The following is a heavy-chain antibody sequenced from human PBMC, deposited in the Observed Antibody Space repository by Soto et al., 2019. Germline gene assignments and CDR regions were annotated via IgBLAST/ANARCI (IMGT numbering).Heavy chain of an antibody. D-gene: IGHD3-10*01. V-gene: IGHV1-69*06. CDR2: IIPIFGTA. Sequence: ASVKVSCKASGGTFSSYAISWVRQAPGQGLEWMGGIIPIFGTANYAQKFQGRVTITADKSTSTAYMELSSLRSEDTAVYYCAADLWLDTYLFDYWGQGTLVTVSS. CDR3: AADLWLDTYLFDY. CDR1: GGTFSSYA. J-gene: IGHJ4*02.